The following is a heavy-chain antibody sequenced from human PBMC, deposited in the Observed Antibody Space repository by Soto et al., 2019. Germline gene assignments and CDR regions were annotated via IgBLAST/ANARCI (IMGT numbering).Heavy chain of an antibody. J-gene: IGHJ6*02. D-gene: IGHD5-18*01. CDR2: INHSGST. Sequence: SETLSLTCAVYGGSFSCYYWIWIRQPPGKGLEWIGEINHSGSTNYNASVKSRVTISVDTSKNQFSLKLNSVTAADTAVYYCARGQRNTAMLLSQYYYYGMDVWGQGTTVTVSS. V-gene: IGHV4-34*01. CDR3: ARGQRNTAMLLSQYYYYGMDV. CDR1: GGSFSCYY.